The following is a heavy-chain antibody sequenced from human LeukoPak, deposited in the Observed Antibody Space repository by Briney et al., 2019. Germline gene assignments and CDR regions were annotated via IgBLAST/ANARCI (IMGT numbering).Heavy chain of an antibody. CDR3: ARVLHGDYKYYFDY. D-gene: IGHD4-17*01. CDR2: IFSSGST. Sequence: SETLSLTCTVSGGSISGYYWTWIRQPAGKGLEWIGRIFSSGSTNYNPSLKSRVTMSVDTSKNQFSLKVSSVTAADTALYYCARVLHGDYKYYFDYCGQGTLVTVSS. CDR1: GGSISGYY. J-gene: IGHJ4*02. V-gene: IGHV4-4*07.